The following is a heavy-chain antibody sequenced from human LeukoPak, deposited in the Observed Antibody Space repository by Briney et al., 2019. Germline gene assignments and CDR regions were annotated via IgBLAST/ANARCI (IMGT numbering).Heavy chain of an antibody. V-gene: IGHV4-31*03. CDR2: IYYSGST. D-gene: IGHD3-22*01. CDR1: GGSISSGGYS. Sequence: SETLSLTCTVSGGSISSGGYSWSWIRQHPGKGLEWIGYIYYSGSTYYNPSLKSRVTISVDTSKNQFSLKLSSVTAADTAVYYCARDQGYYDSSGYLSGDHWFDPWGQGTLVTVSS. J-gene: IGHJ5*02. CDR3: ARDQGYYDSSGYLSGDHWFDP.